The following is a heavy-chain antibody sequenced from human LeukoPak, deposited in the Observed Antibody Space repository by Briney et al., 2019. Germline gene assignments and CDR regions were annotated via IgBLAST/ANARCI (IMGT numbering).Heavy chain of an antibody. D-gene: IGHD3-9*01. CDR2: IRYDGSNK. CDR1: GFTFSSYG. J-gene: IGHJ6*03. CDR3: AKEGGGDYDILTGYPIHSYYYYMDV. Sequence: GGSLRLSCAASGFTFSSYGMHWVRQAPGKGLECVAFIRYDGSNKYYADSVKGRFTISRDNSKNTLYLQMNSLRAEDTAVYYRAKEGGGDYDILTGYPIHSYYYYMDVWGKGTTVTISS. V-gene: IGHV3-30*02.